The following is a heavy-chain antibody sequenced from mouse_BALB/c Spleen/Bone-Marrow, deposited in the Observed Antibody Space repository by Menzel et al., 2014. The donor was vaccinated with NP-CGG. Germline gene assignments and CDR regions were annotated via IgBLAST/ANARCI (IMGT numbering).Heavy chain of an antibody. D-gene: IGHD2-12*01. CDR2: IDPENGDT. V-gene: IGHV14-4*02. CDR1: VFYIKDYY. J-gene: IGHJ3*01. Sequence: VQLQQPGADLVRSWASAKLSCTASVFYIKDYYMYWVKQRPEQGLEWIGWIDPENGDTEYAPKFHGKATMTADTSSNTAYLQLSSLTSEDTAVYYCTLYSFPPPWFAYWGQGTLVTISA. CDR3: TLYSFPPPWFAY.